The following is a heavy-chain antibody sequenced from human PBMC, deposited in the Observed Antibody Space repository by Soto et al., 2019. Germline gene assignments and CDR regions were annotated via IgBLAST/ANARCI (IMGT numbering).Heavy chain of an antibody. V-gene: IGHV4-59*01. D-gene: IGHD3-22*01. CDR2: IYYSGNT. Sequence: SETLSLTCTVSGGSISPYYWSWIRQPPGKGLEWIGYIYYSGNTYYNPSLKSRVTMSVDTSRNQLLLQLNSVTAADAAVYYCARMLYYYDRSGALSYYFDYWGQGTLVTVSS. J-gene: IGHJ4*02. CDR1: GGSISPYY. CDR3: ARMLYYYDRSGALSYYFDY.